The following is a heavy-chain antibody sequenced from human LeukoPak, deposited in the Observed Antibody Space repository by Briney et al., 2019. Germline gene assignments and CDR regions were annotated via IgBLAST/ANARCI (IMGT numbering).Heavy chain of an antibody. CDR3: AKSGPAAGRPDAFDI. V-gene: IGHV4-39*07. D-gene: IGHD2-2*01. CDR2: IYYSGIT. CDR1: GGSVTTSSFY. Sequence: SETLSLTCTLSGGSVTTSSFYWAWIRQPPGKGLECIGTIYYSGITYYHSFLKSRVTISVDTSKNQFSLKLNSVTAADTAVYFCAKSGPAAGRPDAFDIWGQGTMVTVSS. J-gene: IGHJ3*02.